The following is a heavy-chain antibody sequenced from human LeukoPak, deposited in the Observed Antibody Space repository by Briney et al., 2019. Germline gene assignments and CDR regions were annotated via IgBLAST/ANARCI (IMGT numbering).Heavy chain of an antibody. Sequence: ASVKVSCKASGYTFTGYYMHWVRQAPGQGLERMGWINPNSGGTNYAQKFQGRVTMTRDTSISTAYMELSRLRSDDTAVYYCAREVSTVAGTVVAFDIWGQGTMVTVSS. CDR2: INPNSGGT. J-gene: IGHJ3*02. CDR3: AREVSTVAGTVVAFDI. V-gene: IGHV1-2*02. CDR1: GYTFTGYY. D-gene: IGHD6-19*01.